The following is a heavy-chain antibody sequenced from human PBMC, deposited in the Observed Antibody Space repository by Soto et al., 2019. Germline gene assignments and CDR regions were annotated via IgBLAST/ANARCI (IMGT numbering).Heavy chain of an antibody. CDR1: GASFSSFY. Sequence: SETLSLTSTVSGASFSSFYWSWIRQPPGKGLEWIGYLYYSGTTNYNPSLKSRVTISVDTSKNQFSLKLTSATAADTAVYYCATYDSSGKFDFWGQGTLVTVS. CDR3: ATYDSSGKFDF. D-gene: IGHD3-22*01. J-gene: IGHJ4*02. CDR2: LYYSGTT. V-gene: IGHV4-59*01.